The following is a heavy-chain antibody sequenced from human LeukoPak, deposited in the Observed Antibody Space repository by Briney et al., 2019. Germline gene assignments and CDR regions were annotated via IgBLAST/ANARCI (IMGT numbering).Heavy chain of an antibody. CDR2: IKSKTDGGTT. D-gene: IGHD2-2*01. CDR1: GFTFSNAW. Sequence: GGSLRLSCAASGFTFSNAWMSWVRQAPGKGLEWVGRIKSKTDGGTTDYAAPVKGRFTISRDDSKNTLYLQMNSLKTEDTAVYYCTTRPLHCSSTSCPLFDYWGQGTLVTVSS. CDR3: TTRPLHCSSTSCPLFDY. J-gene: IGHJ4*02. V-gene: IGHV3-15*01.